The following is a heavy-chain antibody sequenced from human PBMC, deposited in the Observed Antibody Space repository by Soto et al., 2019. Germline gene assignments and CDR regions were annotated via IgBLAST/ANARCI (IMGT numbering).Heavy chain of an antibody. CDR3: ARDSNYDSSGYLSDY. Sequence: GASVKVSCKASGGTFSSYAISWVRQAPGQGLEWMGGIIPIFGTANYAQKFQGRVTITADESTSTAYMELSSLRSEDTAVYYCARDSNYDSSGYLSDYWGQGTLVTVSS. V-gene: IGHV1-69*13. J-gene: IGHJ4*02. CDR2: IIPIFGTA. D-gene: IGHD3-22*01. CDR1: GGTFSSYA.